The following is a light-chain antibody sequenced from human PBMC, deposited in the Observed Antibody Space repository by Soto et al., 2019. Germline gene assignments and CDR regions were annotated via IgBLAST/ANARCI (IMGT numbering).Light chain of an antibody. V-gene: IGLV2-23*01. CDR1: SSDVGSYNL. J-gene: IGLJ1*01. CDR2: EGT. CDR3: CSYAGCRTPLYA. Sequence: QSVLTQPASVSGSPGQSITISCTGTSSDVGSYNLVSWYQQHPGKAPKLMIYEGTKRPSGVSNRFSGSKSGNTASLTISGLQAEDERDYYCCSYAGCRTPLYAVGTGTKVTVL.